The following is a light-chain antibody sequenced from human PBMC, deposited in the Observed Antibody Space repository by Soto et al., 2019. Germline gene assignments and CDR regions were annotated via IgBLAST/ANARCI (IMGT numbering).Light chain of an antibody. Sequence: EIVMTQSPATLSVSPGERATLSFRASQSVSSTYLAWYQQTPGHAPRLLIYGASSRATGIPDRFSGSGSGTDFTLTISRLEPEDFAVYSCQQYGRSPPTFGQGTKVDI. V-gene: IGKV3-20*01. CDR3: QQYGRSPPT. CDR1: QSVSSTY. CDR2: GAS. J-gene: IGKJ1*01.